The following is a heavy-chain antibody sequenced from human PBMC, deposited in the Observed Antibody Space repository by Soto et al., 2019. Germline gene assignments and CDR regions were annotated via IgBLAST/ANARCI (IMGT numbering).Heavy chain of an antibody. CDR1: GGSISSYY. D-gene: IGHD3-9*01. Sequence: SETLCLTCTVSGGSISSYYWSWIRQPPGKGLEWIGYIYYSGSTNYNPSLKSRVTISVDTSKNQFSPKLSSVTAADTAVYYCARRSYWDILTGYYNGASDIGGEGIMVTV. CDR2: IYYSGST. V-gene: IGHV4-59*08. CDR3: ARRSYWDILTGYYNGASDI. J-gene: IGHJ3*02.